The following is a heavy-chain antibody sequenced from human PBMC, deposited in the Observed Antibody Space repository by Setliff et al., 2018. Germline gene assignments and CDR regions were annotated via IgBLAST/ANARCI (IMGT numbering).Heavy chain of an antibody. Sequence: SETLSLTCTVSGGSISSSDFYWGWIRQPPGKGLEWIGSIYYSGTTYYNPSLKSPVTISIDTSKNQFSLNLSSLTAADTAVYYCARVSGFQYMEVWGKGTTVTVSS. CDR3: ARVSGFQYMEV. D-gene: IGHD3-3*01. J-gene: IGHJ6*03. CDR2: IYYSGTT. V-gene: IGHV4-39*01. CDR1: GGSISSSDFY.